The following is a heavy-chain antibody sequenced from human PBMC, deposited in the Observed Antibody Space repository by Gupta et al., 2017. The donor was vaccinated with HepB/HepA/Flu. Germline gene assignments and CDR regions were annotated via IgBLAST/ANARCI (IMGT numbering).Heavy chain of an antibody. J-gene: IGHJ4*02. V-gene: IGHV3-7*01. CDR2: IKTDGSET. Sequence: EVQLVESGGGLVQPGGSLRLSCAASGFTFSSSWMTWIRQAPGKGLERVANIKTDGSETYYVDAVKGRFTISRDNAKNLVYLQMNSLKAEDTAIYYCAIDFGWQQFDYWGQGTLVTVSS. CDR1: GFTFSSSW. D-gene: IGHD5-24*01. CDR3: AIDFGWQQFDY.